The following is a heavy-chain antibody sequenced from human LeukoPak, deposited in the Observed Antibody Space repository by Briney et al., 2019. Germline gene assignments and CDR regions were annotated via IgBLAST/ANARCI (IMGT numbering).Heavy chain of an antibody. J-gene: IGHJ4*02. CDR3: ARDYDFYCSGGSCYSPRLSDY. D-gene: IGHD2-15*01. CDR2: INTDGSST. Sequence: GGSLRLSCAASGFTFSSYWMHWVRQAPGKGLVWVSRINTDGSSTNYADSVKGRFTISRDNAKNSLYLQMNSLRAEDTAVYYCARDYDFYCSGGSCYSPRLSDYWGQGTLVTVSS. CDR1: GFTFSSYW. V-gene: IGHV3-74*01.